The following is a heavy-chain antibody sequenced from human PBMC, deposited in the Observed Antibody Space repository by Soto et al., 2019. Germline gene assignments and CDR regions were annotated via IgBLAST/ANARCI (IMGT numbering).Heavy chain of an antibody. V-gene: IGHV3-23*01. CDR1: GFSFSSYA. CDR2: ISGGGDYT. CDR3: AKERYYDHVWETYYHYGMDV. J-gene: IGHJ6*02. Sequence: EVQLLESGGGLVQPGGSLRLSCAASGFSFSSYAMSWVRQTPGKGLEWVSTISGGGDYTYYADSVKGRFNISRDNSKNTLYLQMNSLRADDTAVYYCAKERYYDHVWETYYHYGMDVWGQGTAVTVSS. D-gene: IGHD3-16*01.